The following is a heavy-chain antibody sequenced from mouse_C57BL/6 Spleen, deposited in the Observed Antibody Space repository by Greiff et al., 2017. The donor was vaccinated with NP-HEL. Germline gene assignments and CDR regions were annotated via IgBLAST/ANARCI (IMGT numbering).Heavy chain of an antibody. CDR1: GFTFSDYG. D-gene: IGHD2-4*01. Sequence: EVMLVESGGGLVKPGGSLKLSCAASGFTFSDYGMHWVRQAPEKGLEWVAYISSGRSTIYYADTVKGRFTISRDNAKNNLFLQMTSLRSEDTAMYYCARDYDYDYWGQGTTLTVSS. CDR3: ARDYDYDY. V-gene: IGHV5-17*01. J-gene: IGHJ2*01. CDR2: ISSGRSTI.